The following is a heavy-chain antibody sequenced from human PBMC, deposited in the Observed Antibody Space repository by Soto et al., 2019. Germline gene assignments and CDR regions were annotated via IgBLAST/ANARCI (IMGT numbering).Heavy chain of an antibody. CDR2: IKSKTDGGTT. CDR3: TTDAWYYDFWSGYLE. V-gene: IGHV3-15*07. J-gene: IGHJ4*02. Sequence: PGGSLRLSCAASGFTFSNAWMNWVRQAPGKGLEWVGRIKSKTDGGTTDYAAPVKGRFTISRDGSKNTLYLQMNSLKTEDTAVYYCTTDAWYYDFWSGYLEWGQGTLVTVSS. D-gene: IGHD3-3*01. CDR1: GFTFSNAW.